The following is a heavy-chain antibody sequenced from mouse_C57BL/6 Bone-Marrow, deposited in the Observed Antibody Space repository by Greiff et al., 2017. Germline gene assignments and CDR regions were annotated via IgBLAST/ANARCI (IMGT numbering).Heavy chain of an antibody. D-gene: IGHD2-4*01. J-gene: IGHJ4*01. V-gene: IGHV1-69*01. CDR2: IDPSDSYT. CDR1: GYTFTSYW. CDR3: ARTGDYDDYYSMDY. Sequence: QVQLKQPGPELVMPGASVKLSCKASGYTFTSYWMHWVKQRPGQGLEWIGEIDPSDSYTNYNQKFKGKSTLTVDQSSSTAYMQLSSLTSEDSAVYYCARTGDYDDYYSMDYWGQGTSVTVSS.